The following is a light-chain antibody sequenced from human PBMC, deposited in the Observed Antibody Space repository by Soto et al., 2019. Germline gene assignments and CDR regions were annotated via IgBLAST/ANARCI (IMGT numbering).Light chain of an antibody. Sequence: DIQMTQSPSSLSASVGDRVTITCRASQAISNYLAWYQQEPGKVPKLLIYAASTLQSGVPSRFSGSGSGTEFTLTISSLQPEDVATYYCQKYNSAPWTFGQGTKVEIK. CDR3: QKYNSAPWT. CDR2: AAS. V-gene: IGKV1-27*01. J-gene: IGKJ1*01. CDR1: QAISNY.